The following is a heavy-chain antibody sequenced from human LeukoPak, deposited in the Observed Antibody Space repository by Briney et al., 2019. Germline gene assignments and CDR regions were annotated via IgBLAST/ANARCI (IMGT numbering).Heavy chain of an antibody. J-gene: IGHJ4*02. CDR1: GFTFSNYG. Sequence: GGSLRLSCAASGFTFSNYGMHWVRQAPGKGLEWVAVISYDGSNKYYADSVKGRFTISRDNSKNTLYLQMNSLRAEDTAVYYCARIYGYFDYWGQGTLVTVSS. CDR2: ISYDGSNK. CDR3: ARIYGYFDY. V-gene: IGHV3-30*03. D-gene: IGHD5-18*01.